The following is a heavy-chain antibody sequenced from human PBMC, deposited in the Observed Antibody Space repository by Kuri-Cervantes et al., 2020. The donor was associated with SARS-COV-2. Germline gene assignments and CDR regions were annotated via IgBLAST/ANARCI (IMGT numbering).Heavy chain of an antibody. D-gene: IGHD3-3*01. CDR3: AKESLLPSPGFGVVITEGGFDY. J-gene: IGHJ4*02. CDR1: GGSISSGDYY. Sequence: GSLRLSCTVSGGSISSGDYYWSWIRQSPGKGLEWIGSIYYSGNTLYNPSLKSRVTISVDTSKNQFSLKLSSVTAADTAVYYCAKESLLPSPGFGVVITEGGFDYWGQGTLVTVSS. CDR2: IYYSGNT. V-gene: IGHV4-39*07.